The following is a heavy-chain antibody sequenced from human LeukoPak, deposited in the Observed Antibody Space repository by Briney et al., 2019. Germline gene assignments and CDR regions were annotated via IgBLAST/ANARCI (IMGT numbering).Heavy chain of an antibody. V-gene: IGHV3-7*01. J-gene: IGHJ4*02. CDR1: GFSFSNHY. D-gene: IGHD6-19*01. Sequence: GGSLRLSRTASGFSFSNHYMRWIRQAPGKRLEWVAKKSEDGSNKEHLGSVKGRFTVSRDNARNSLYLQMNSLKVEDTAVYYCTRVIVAVPGYFDYFDFWGQGVLVTVSS. CDR3: TRVIVAVPGYFDYFDF. CDR2: KSEDGSNK.